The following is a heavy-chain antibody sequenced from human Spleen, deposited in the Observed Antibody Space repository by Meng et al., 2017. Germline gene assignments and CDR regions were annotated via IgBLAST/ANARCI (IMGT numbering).Heavy chain of an antibody. Sequence: QVHPEQSGAEVKKPGASAKVSCKASDYTFTGYGVSWVRQAPGQGLEWMAWLGAHDGDTSHAPKFQGRVTVSADRPTATAYMELRSLRSDDTAVYYCARGTPGRSYSDYWGQGTLVTVSS. CDR1: DYTFTGYG. D-gene: IGHD3-10*01. CDR3: ARGTPGRSYSDY. J-gene: IGHJ4*02. CDR2: LGAHDGDT. V-gene: IGHV1-18*01.